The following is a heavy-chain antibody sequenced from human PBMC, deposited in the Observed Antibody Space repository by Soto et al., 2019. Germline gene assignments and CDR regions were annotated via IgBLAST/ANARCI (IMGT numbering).Heavy chain of an antibody. CDR3: ARRAEGSWYWIDP. V-gene: IGHV3-33*01. Sequence: QVQLVESGGGVVQPGRSLTLSCAASGFTFSSYAMHWVRQAPGKGLEWVAAIWYDGNNKYYADSVKGRFTISRDNSKNMVYLQMNSLRVEDTAVYYCARRAEGSWYWIDPWGQGTLVTVS. CDR2: IWYDGNNK. D-gene: IGHD1-26*01. CDR1: GFTFSSYA. J-gene: IGHJ5*02.